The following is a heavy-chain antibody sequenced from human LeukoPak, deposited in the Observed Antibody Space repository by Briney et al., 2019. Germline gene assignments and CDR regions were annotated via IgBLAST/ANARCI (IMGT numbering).Heavy chain of an antibody. J-gene: IGHJ6*03. CDR1: GGTFSSYA. CDR3: ARVREGNYYDSSGYPPEVYYYYMDV. D-gene: IGHD3-22*01. V-gene: IGHV1-69*13. Sequence: GASVKVSCKASGGTFSSYAISWVRQAPGQGLEWMGGIIPIFGTANYAQKFQGRVTITADESTSTAYMELSSLRSEDTAVYYCARVREGNYYDSSGYPPEVYYYYMDVWGKGTTVTISS. CDR2: IIPIFGTA.